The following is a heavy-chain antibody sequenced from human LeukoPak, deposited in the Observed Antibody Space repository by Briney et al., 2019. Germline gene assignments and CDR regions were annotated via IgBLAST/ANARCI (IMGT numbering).Heavy chain of an antibody. CDR2: INHSGST. CDR1: GGSFSGYY. D-gene: IGHD3-22*01. Sequence: PSETLSLTCAVYGGSFSGYYWSWIRQPPGKGPEWIGEINHSGSTNYNPSLKSRVTISVDTSKNQFSLKLSSVTAADTAVYYCASYDSSGYYSETVDALDIWGQGTMVTVSS. J-gene: IGHJ3*02. CDR3: ASYDSSGYYSETVDALDI. V-gene: IGHV4-34*01.